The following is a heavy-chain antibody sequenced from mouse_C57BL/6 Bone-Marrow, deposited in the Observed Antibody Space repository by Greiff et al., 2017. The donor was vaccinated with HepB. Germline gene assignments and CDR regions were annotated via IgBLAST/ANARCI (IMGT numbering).Heavy chain of an antibody. Sequence: QVQLQQSGAELVKPGASVKISCKASGYAFSSYWMNWVKQRPGKGLEWIGQIYPGDGDTNYNGKFKGKATLTADKSSSTAYMQLSSLTSKDSAVYFCARWPADWYFDVWGTGTTVTVSS. CDR3: ARWPADWYFDV. CDR1: GYAFSSYW. V-gene: IGHV1-80*01. CDR2: IYPGDGDT. J-gene: IGHJ1*03.